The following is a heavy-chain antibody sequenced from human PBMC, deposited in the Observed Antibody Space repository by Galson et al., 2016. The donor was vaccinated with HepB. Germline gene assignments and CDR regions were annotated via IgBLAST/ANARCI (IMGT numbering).Heavy chain of an antibody. J-gene: IGHJ4*02. CDR1: GGSISTTVDY. V-gene: IGHV4-39*01. D-gene: IGHD2-2*01. CDR2: IYYNGRT. CDR3: VRLIHCSSVSCNGY. Sequence: SETLSLTCTVSGGSISTTVDYWAWIRQPPGKGLEWIGTIYYNGRTHYNSSLKSRVTMSVDTSKNQFSLKLSSVTAADTAVYYCVRLIHCSSVSCNGYWGQGTLVTVSS.